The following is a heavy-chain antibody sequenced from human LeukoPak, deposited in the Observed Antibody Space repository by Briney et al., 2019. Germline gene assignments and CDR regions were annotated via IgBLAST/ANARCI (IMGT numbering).Heavy chain of an antibody. CDR2: INWNGGST. CDR3: ASARYCSSTSCYISGFDP. Sequence: PGGSLRLSCAASGFTFDDYGMSWVRQAPGKGLEWVSGINWNGGSTGYADSVKGRFTISRDNAKNSLYLQMNSLRAEDTALFYCASARYCSSTSCYISGFDPWGQGTLVTVSS. D-gene: IGHD2-2*01. V-gene: IGHV3-20*04. CDR1: GFTFDDYG. J-gene: IGHJ5*02.